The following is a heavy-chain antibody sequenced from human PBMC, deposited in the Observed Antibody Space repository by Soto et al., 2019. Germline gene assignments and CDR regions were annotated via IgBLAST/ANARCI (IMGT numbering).Heavy chain of an antibody. V-gene: IGHV3-11*06. Sequence: GGSLRLSCAASGFTFSDYYMSWIRQAPGKGLEWVSYISSSSSYTNYADSVKGRLTISRDNAKNSLYLQMNNLRAEDTAVYYCARVGGPRHEPLLGYCSGGSCYSRYYYYGMDVWGQGTTVTVSS. CDR2: ISSSSSYT. CDR3: ARVGGPRHEPLLGYCSGGSCYSRYYYYGMDV. J-gene: IGHJ6*02. D-gene: IGHD2-15*01. CDR1: GFTFSDYY.